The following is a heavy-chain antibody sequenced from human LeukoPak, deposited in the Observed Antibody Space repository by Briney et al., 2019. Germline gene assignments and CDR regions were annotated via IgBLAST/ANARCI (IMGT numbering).Heavy chain of an antibody. CDR2: ISGSGGST. D-gene: IGHD2-2*02. Sequence: GGSLRLSCAASGFTFSSYAMSWVRQAPGKGLEWVSAISGSGGSTYYADSVKGRFTISRDNSKNTLYLQMNSLRAEDTAVYYCAKTGCTSCYTWAYYYYGMDVWGQGTTVTVSS. J-gene: IGHJ6*02. CDR1: GFTFSSYA. V-gene: IGHV3-23*01. CDR3: AKTGCTSCYTWAYYYYGMDV.